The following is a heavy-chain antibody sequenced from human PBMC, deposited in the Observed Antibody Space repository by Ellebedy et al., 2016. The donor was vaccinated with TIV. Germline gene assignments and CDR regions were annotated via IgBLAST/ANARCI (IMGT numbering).Heavy chain of an antibody. CDR2: INHSGST. J-gene: IGHJ5*02. D-gene: IGHD3-16*01. CDR1: GGSISSSSYY. Sequence: SETLSLTCTVSGGSISSSSYYWGWIRQPPGKGLEWIGEINHSGSTNYNPSLKSRVTISVDTSKNQFSLKLSSVTAADTAVYYCASNYGARFDPWGQGTLVTVSS. V-gene: IGHV4-39*07. CDR3: ASNYGARFDP.